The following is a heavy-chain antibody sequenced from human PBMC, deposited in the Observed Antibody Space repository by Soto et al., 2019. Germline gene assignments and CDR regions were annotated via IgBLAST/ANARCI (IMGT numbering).Heavy chain of an antibody. CDR3: AKGQDDYGDYEHFDY. CDR2: ISGSGGST. J-gene: IGHJ4*02. Sequence: PGGSLRLSCAASGFTFSIYAMSWVRHAPGKGLEWVSAISGSGGSTYYADSVKGRFTISRDNSKNTLYLQMNSLRAEDTAVYYCAKGQDDYGDYEHFDYWGQGTLVTVSS. D-gene: IGHD4-17*01. CDR1: GFTFSIYA. V-gene: IGHV3-23*01.